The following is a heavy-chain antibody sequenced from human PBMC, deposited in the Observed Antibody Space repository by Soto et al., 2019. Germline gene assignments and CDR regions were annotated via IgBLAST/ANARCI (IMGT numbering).Heavy chain of an antibody. CDR3: ARGGDLGYNYYYGMDV. V-gene: IGHV1-3*01. CDR2: INAGNGNT. CDR1: GYTFSRYG. Sequence: QVQLVQSGAEVKKPGASVKVSCKASGYTFSRYGKHWVRHAPGQRLEWMGWINAGNGNTKYSQKFQGRVTITRDTSANTAYMELSSLRSEDTAVYYCARGGDLGYNYYYGMDVWGQGTTVTVSS. D-gene: IGHD6-25*01. J-gene: IGHJ6*02.